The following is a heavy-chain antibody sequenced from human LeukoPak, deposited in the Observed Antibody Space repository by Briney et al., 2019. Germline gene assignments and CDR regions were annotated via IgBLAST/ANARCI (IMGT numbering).Heavy chain of an antibody. Sequence: SETLSLTCAVSGYSISSGYYWAWIQQPPGKGLEWIGNMYHSGESYNNPSLKSRVTMSADTSKNQFSLKLTSVTAADTAVYYCAKVGAYGDYARHDYWGQGTLVTVSS. J-gene: IGHJ4*02. V-gene: IGHV4-38-2*01. D-gene: IGHD4-17*01. CDR1: GYSISSGYY. CDR2: MYHSGES. CDR3: AKVGAYGDYARHDY.